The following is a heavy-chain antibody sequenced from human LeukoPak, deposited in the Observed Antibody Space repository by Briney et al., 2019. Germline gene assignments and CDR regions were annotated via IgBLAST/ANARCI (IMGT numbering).Heavy chain of an antibody. D-gene: IGHD6-19*01. CDR1: GFTFDDYA. J-gene: IGHJ5*02. Sequence: PGGSLRPSCAASGFTFDDYAMHWVRQAPGKGLEWVSGISWNSGSIGYADSVKGRFTISRDNAKNSLYLQMNSLRAEDTALCYCAKDNGAVAGGRRTRFDPWGQGTLVTVSS. CDR3: AKDNGAVAGGRRTRFDP. CDR2: ISWNSGSI. V-gene: IGHV3-9*01.